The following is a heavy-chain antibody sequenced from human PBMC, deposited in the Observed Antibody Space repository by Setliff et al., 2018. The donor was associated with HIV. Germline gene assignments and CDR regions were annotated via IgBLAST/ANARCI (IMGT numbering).Heavy chain of an antibody. CDR3: ARAKAVGGVIITGGLDV. Sequence: ASVKVSCKPSGQSFTNYDLHWLRRASGQGLEWMGWMNPKSGVSGSALKFHDRVTMTRDTSTLTLYMEMSSLTSEATVVYYCARAKAVGGVIITGGLDVWGQGTTVTVSS. CDR1: GQSFTNYD. CDR2: MNPKSGVS. D-gene: IGHD3-16*02. J-gene: IGHJ6*02. V-gene: IGHV1-8*01.